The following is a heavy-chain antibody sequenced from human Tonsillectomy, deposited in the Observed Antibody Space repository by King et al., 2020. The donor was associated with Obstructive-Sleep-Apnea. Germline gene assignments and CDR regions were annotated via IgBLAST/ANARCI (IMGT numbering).Heavy chain of an antibody. CDR3: AREVREIILMVHHYGLDA. CDR2: INPKSGGT. J-gene: IGHJ6*02. CDR1: GYTFTGNY. V-gene: IGHV1-2*04. Sequence: VQLVESGAEVKKPGASVKVSCKASGYTFTGNYIHWVRQAPGQGLEWMGWINPKSGGTNYAQKFQDWVTMTRDTSISTAYMELGSLKSDDTAVYYCAREVREIILMVHHYGLDAWGQGTTVTVSS. D-gene: IGHD2-8*01.